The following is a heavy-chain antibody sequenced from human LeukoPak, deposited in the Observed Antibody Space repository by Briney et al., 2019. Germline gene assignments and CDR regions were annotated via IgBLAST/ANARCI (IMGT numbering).Heavy chain of an antibody. D-gene: IGHD4-17*01. J-gene: IGHJ6*03. CDR2: IYTSGSG. CDR1: GGSINSYY. V-gene: IGHV4-4*07. Sequence: PSETLSLTCTVSGGSINSYYWSWIRQPAGKGLEWIGRIYTSGSGNYNPSLKSRVTMSVDTSKNQFSLRLTSVTAADTAVYYCARAAYGDYRYYYFYLDVWGKGTTVTVSS. CDR3: ARAAYGDYRYYYFYLDV.